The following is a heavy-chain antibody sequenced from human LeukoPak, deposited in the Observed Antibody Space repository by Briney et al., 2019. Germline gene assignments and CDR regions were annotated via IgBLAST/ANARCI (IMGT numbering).Heavy chain of an antibody. D-gene: IGHD5-18*01. CDR1: GFTFSSYS. V-gene: IGHV3-48*01. Sequence: PGRSLRLSCAASGFTFSSYSMNWVRQAPGKGLEWVSYISSSSSTIYYADSVKGRFTISRDNAKNSLYMQMNSLRAEDTAVYYCARGPRGYSYGAFDYWGQGTLVTVSS. CDR3: ARGPRGYSYGAFDY. CDR2: ISSSSSTI. J-gene: IGHJ4*02.